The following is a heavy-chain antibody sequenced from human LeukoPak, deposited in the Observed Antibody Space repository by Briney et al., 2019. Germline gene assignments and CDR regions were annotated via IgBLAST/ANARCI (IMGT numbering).Heavy chain of an antibody. Sequence: PSETLSLTCTVSGGSISSYCWSWIRQPPGKGLEWIGYVDHTGSTNFNPSLNGRVSISRDTTKNLFSLRLRSVTAADTAVYYCATGVHGIAAAGDYYFDYWGQGTLVTVSS. CDR2: VDHTGST. CDR3: ATGVHGIAAAGDYYFDY. J-gene: IGHJ4*02. V-gene: IGHV4-59*01. CDR1: GGSISSYC. D-gene: IGHD6-13*01.